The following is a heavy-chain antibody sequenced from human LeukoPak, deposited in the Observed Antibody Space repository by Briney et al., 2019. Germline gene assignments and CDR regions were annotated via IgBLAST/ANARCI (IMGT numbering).Heavy chain of an antibody. CDR2: IYYSGST. J-gene: IGHJ4*02. CDR3: ARARPPGAPYYFDY. V-gene: IGHV4-31*03. Sequence: SQTLSLTCTVSGGSISSGGYYWSWIRQHPGKGLEWIGYIYYSGSTYYNPSLKSRVTISLDTSKNQFSLKLSSVTAADTAEYYCARARPPGAPYYFDYWGQGTLVTVSS. D-gene: IGHD1-14*01. CDR1: GGSISSGGYY.